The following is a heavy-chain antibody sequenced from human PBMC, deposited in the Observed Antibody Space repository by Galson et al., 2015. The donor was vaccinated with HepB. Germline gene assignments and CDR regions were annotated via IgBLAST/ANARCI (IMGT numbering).Heavy chain of an antibody. V-gene: IGHV3-30-3*02. D-gene: IGHD3-16*01. CDR1: GFTFRIEA. CDR2: TSYDDKTK. J-gene: IGHJ6*02. Sequence: SLRLSCAASGFTFRIEAMYWVRQAPDKGLEYVAATSYDDKTKYYADSVRGRFTISSDNSKNTLYLQMNSLRLEDTALYYCAKDWGMGVWGQGTTVTVSS. CDR3: AKDWGMGV.